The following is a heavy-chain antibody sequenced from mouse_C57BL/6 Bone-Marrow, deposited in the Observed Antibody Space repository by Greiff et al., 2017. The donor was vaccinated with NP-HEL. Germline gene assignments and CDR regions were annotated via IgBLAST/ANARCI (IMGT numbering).Heavy chain of an antibody. J-gene: IGHJ2*01. CDR2: INYDGSST. V-gene: IGHV5-16*01. CDR3: ARGQLRLRTYYFDY. Sequence: DVHLVESEGGLVQPGSSMKLSCTASGFTFSDYYMAWVRQVPEKGLEWVANINYDGSSTYYLDSLKSRFIISRDNAKNILYLQMSSLKSEDTATYYCARGQLRLRTYYFDYWGQGTTLTVSS. D-gene: IGHD3-2*02. CDR1: GFTFSDYY.